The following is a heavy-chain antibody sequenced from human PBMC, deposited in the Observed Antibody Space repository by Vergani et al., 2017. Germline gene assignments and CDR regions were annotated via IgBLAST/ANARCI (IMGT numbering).Heavy chain of an antibody. CDR1: GGSISSSSYY. CDR2: IYYSGST. J-gene: IGHJ5*02. D-gene: IGHD3-3*01. Sequence: QLQLQESGPGLVKPSETLSLTCTVSGGSISSSSYYWGWIRQPPGKGLEWIGSIYYSGSTYYNPSLKSRVTISVDTSKNQFSLRLSSVTAADTAVYYCARVDPIYDCWSGYYLTWGQGTLVTVSS. CDR3: ARVDPIYDCWSGYYLT. V-gene: IGHV4-39*01.